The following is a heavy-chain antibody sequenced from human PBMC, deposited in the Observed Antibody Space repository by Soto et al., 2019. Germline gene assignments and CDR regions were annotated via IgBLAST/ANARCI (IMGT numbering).Heavy chain of an antibody. CDR2: IYYSGST. J-gene: IGHJ4*02. V-gene: IGHV4-30-4*01. D-gene: IGHD4-17*01. Sequence: SETLSLTCTVSGGSISSGDYYWSWIRQPPGKGLEWIGYIYYSGSTYYNPSLKSRVTISVDTSKNQFSLKLSSVTAADTAVYYCARGDDYGDSYFDYWGQGTLVNVSS. CDR1: GGSISSGDYY. CDR3: ARGDDYGDSYFDY.